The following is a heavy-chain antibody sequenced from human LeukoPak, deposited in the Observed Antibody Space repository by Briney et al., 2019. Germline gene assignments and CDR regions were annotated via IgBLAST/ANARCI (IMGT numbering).Heavy chain of an antibody. CDR1: GGSFSGYY. CDR3: ARGQSHYFDY. J-gene: IGHJ4*02. V-gene: IGHV4-34*01. CDR2: INHSGST. Sequence: SETLSLTCAVYGGSFSGYYWSWIRQPPGKGLEWIGEINHSGSTNYNPSLKSRGTISVDTSKNQCSLKLSSVTAADTAVYYCARGQSHYFDYWGQGTLVTVSS.